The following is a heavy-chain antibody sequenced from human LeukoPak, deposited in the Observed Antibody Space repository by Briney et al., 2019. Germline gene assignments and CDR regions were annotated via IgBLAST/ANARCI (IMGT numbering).Heavy chain of an antibody. Sequence: GGSLRLSCAASGFTFSSYAMSWVRQAPGKGLEWVANIKQDGSEKYYVDSVKGRFTISRDNAKNSLYLQMNSLRAADTAVYYCARVLRYCSGGSCYSHYYYYGMDVWGQGTTVTVSS. J-gene: IGHJ6*02. CDR3: ARVLRYCSGGSCYSHYYYYGMDV. CDR1: GFTFSSYA. D-gene: IGHD2-15*01. CDR2: IKQDGSEK. V-gene: IGHV3-7*01.